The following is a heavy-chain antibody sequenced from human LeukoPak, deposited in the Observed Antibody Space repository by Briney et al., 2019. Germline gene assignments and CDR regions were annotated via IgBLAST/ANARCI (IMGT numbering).Heavy chain of an antibody. CDR2: ISWNSGSI. J-gene: IGHJ4*02. V-gene: IGHV3-9*01. CDR3: AKDMLNIRRGWVDY. D-gene: IGHD3-10*01. Sequence: PGRSLRLSCAASGFTFDDYAMHWVRQAPGKGLEWVSGISWNSGSIGYADSVKGRFTISRDNAKNSLYLQMNSLRAEDTALYYCAKDMLNIRRGWVDYWGQGTLVTVSS. CDR1: GFTFDDYA.